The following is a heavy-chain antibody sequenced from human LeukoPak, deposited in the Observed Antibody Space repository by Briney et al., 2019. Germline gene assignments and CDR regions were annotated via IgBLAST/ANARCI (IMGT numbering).Heavy chain of an antibody. Sequence: GGSLRLSCAAPGFAFNTYWMSWVRQAPGKGLEWVASIGHDGTDKHHEDSVRGRFTISRDNAKNSVFLQMNSLRAEDTAVYYCARDRDGRYYCGEGDPVTVSS. J-gene: IGHJ4*02. CDR1: GFAFNTYW. CDR2: IGHDGTDK. CDR3: ARDRDGRYY. D-gene: IGHD1-1*01. V-gene: IGHV3-7*03.